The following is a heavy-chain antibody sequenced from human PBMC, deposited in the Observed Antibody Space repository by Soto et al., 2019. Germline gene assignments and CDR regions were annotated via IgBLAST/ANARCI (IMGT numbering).Heavy chain of an antibody. Sequence: ASVKVSFKASGYTFSRFGFSWMRQAPGQGLEWMGWIYIDDTKYAQNFQGRVTMTTDTSTSTVYMELRSLRSDDTAVYYCARDRDWNLDYWGQGTPVTVSS. D-gene: IGHD1-1*01. CDR3: ARDRDWNLDY. CDR1: GYTFSRFG. CDR2: IYIDDT. V-gene: IGHV1-18*01. J-gene: IGHJ4*02.